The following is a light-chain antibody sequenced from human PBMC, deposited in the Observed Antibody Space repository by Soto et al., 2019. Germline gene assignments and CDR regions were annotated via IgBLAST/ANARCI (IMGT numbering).Light chain of an antibody. Sequence: EIVLTQSPATLSLSPGERATLSCRASLSVRNYLAWYQQKPGQAPRLLIYGASNRATGIPARFSGSGSGTDFTLTISSLEPEDFAVYYCQPRTNSWTFGQGTKVEIK. CDR2: GAS. CDR1: LSVRNY. CDR3: QPRTNSWT. J-gene: IGKJ1*01. V-gene: IGKV3-11*01.